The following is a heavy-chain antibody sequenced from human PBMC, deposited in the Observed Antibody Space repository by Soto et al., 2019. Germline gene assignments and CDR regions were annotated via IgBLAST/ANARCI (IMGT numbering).Heavy chain of an antibody. J-gene: IGHJ4*02. CDR2: INHSGST. Sequence: TETLSLTCAVYGGSFSGYYWSWIRQPPGKGLEWIGEINHSGSTNYNPSLKSRVTISVDTSKNQFSLKLSSVTAADTAVYYCARALYYYGSGSNYWGQGTLGTVSS. D-gene: IGHD3-10*01. CDR3: ARALYYYGSGSNY. V-gene: IGHV4-34*01. CDR1: GGSFSGYY.